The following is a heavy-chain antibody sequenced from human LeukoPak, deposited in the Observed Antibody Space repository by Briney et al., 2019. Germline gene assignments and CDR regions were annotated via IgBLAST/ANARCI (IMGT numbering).Heavy chain of an antibody. V-gene: IGHV4-31*03. J-gene: IGHJ5*02. CDR3: ARDCSGGSYLIGWFDP. CDR1: GGSISSGGYY. Sequence: SQTLSLTCTVSGGSISSGGYYWSWIRQHPGKGLEWIGYIYYSGSTYYNPSLKSRVTISVDTSKNQFSLKLSSVTAADTAVYYCARDCSGGSYLIGWFDPCGQGTLVTVSS. CDR2: IYYSGST. D-gene: IGHD2-15*01.